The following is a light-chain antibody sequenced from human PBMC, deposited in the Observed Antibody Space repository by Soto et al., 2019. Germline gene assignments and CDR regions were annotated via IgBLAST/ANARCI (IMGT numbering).Light chain of an antibody. V-gene: IGKV3-20*01. J-gene: IGKJ2*01. CDR1: QSVSSSY. CDR3: QQFGTSPST. CDR2: GAS. Sequence: EIVLTQSPGTLSLSPGERATLSCRASQSVSSSYLAWYQLKPGQAPKLLIYGASSRATGIPDRFSGSGSGTDFTLTISRLEPEDFAVYYCQQFGTSPSTFGQGTKLEIK.